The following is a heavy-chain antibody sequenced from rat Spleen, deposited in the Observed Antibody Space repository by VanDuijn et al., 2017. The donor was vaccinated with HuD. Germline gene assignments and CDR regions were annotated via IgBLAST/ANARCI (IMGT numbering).Heavy chain of an antibody. J-gene: IGHJ1*01. V-gene: IGHV5-25*01. CDR3: ARPPIYVYWYFDF. Sequence: EVQLVESGGGLVQPGRSMKLSCAASGFTFSNYYMAWVRQAPTKGLEWVASISTGGGNTYYRDSVKGRFTISRDNAKSTLYLQMDSLRSEDTATYYCARPPIYVYWYFDFWGPGTMVTVSS. D-gene: IGHD1-2*01. CDR2: ISTGGGNT. CDR1: GFTFSNYY.